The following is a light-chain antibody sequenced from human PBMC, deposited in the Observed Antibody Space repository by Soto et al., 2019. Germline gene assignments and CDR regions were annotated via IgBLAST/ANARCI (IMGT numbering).Light chain of an antibody. V-gene: IGKV1-17*03. J-gene: IGKJ2*01. CDR2: DTS. CDR3: RQHNTYTYT. CDR1: QDIRRF. Sequence: DVQMIHSPSAMSASVGDRVTITCRASQDIRRFVAWFQQKPGKAPERLIYDTSTLQVGVPSRFSGGGSGTEFTLAISGLQPDDSATYYCRQHNTYTYTFGQGTKLEIK.